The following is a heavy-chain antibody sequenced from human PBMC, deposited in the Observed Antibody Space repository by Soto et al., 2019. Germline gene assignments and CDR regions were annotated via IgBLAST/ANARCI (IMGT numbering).Heavy chain of an antibody. V-gene: IGHV1-46*01. CDR3: ARSSSCYYGGFDP. CDR1: GYIFTNYY. Sequence: ASVKVSCKTSGYIFTNYYIHWVRQAPGQGLEWMGIINPNGGSTSYAQKFQGRVTMTRDMSTSTVYMELSSLRSEDTGIFYCARSSSCYYGGFDPWCQGSLVTDSS. D-gene: IGHD3-22*01. CDR2: INPNGGST. J-gene: IGHJ5*02.